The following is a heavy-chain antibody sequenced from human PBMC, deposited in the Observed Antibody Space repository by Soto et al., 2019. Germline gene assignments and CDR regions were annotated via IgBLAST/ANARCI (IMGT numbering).Heavy chain of an antibody. V-gene: IGHV4-59*01. Sequence: SETLSLTCTVSGGSIRNVYWSWIRQAPGKGLEWIGFIFHSGNAKYNPSLKSRVTISVDTSKNQFSLSLDSVTAADTAVYFCARAHAPTLPFDSWGQGTRGTVSS. J-gene: IGHJ4*01. CDR3: ARAHAPTLPFDS. CDR2: IFHSGNA. CDR1: GGSIRNVY. D-gene: IGHD2-15*01.